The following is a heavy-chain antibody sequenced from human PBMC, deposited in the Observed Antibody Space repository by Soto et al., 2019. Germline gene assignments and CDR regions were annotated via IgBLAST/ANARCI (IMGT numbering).Heavy chain of an antibody. CDR2: IYTGGST. J-gene: IGHJ3*02. Sequence: PGGALRLSCADSGFIVSTNYMTWVRQAPGKGLECVSVIYTGGSTYYADSVKGRLTISRDNSKNTLYLQMNSLRAEDTAVYYCARVFDAFDIWGQGTMVTVSS. CDR1: GFIVSTNY. CDR3: ARVFDAFDI. V-gene: IGHV3-53*01.